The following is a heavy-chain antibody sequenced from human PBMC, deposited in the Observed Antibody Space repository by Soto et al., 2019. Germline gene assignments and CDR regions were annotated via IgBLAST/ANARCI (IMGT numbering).Heavy chain of an antibody. D-gene: IGHD3-22*01. J-gene: IGHJ4*02. CDR2: IYYSGST. V-gene: IGHV4-59*01. CDR3: ARTGYHYDSSGYYYVHDY. CDR1: GGSISSYY. Sequence: SETLSLTCTVSGGSISSYYWSWIRQPPGKGLEWIGYIYYSGSTNYNPSLKSRVTISVDTSKNQFSLKLSSVTAADTAVYYCARTGYHYDSSGYYYVHDYWGQGSLVTVSS.